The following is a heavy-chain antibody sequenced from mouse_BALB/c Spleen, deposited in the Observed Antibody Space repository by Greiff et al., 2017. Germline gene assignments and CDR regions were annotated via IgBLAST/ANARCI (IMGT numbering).Heavy chain of an antibody. CDR3: ASYRYDGYYFDY. CDR1: GYTFTNYW. V-gene: IGHV1-63*02. J-gene: IGHJ2*01. D-gene: IGHD2-14*01. CDR2: IYPGGGYT. Sequence: VQLQQSGAELVRPGTSVKISCKASGYTFTNYWLGWVKQRPGHGLEWIGDIYPGGGYTNYNEKFKGKATLTADTSSSTAYMQLSSLASEDSAVYYCASYRYDGYYFDYWGQGTTLTVSS.